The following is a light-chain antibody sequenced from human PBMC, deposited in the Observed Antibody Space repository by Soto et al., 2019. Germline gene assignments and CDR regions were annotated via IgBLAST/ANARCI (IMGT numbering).Light chain of an antibody. J-gene: IGKJ1*01. CDR1: QSVSSN. V-gene: IGKV3-15*01. Sequence: EIVMTQSPATLSLAPGERATLSCRASQSVSSNLAWYQQKPGQAPRLLIYGASTRATGIQARFSGSGSGTDFTLTIRSLQSEDFAVYYCKQYNNWPTFGQGTKVDIK. CDR3: KQYNNWPT. CDR2: GAS.